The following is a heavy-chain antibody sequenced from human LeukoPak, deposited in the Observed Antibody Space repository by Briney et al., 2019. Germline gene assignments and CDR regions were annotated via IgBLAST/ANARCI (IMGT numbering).Heavy chain of an antibody. D-gene: IGHD5-24*01. J-gene: IGHJ4*02. Sequence: SETLSLTCTVSGGSISSSSYYWGWIRQPPGKGLEWIGSIYYRGSTYYNPSLKSRVTISVDTSKNQFSLKLSSVTAADTAVYYCARLSRMACINYWGQGTLVTVSS. CDR2: IYYRGST. CDR1: GGSISSSSYY. V-gene: IGHV4-39*01. CDR3: ARLSRMACINY.